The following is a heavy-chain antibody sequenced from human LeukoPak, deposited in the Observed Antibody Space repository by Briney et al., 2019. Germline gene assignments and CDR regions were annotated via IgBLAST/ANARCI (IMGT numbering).Heavy chain of an antibody. D-gene: IGHD2-2*01. CDR1: GFTFDDYA. V-gene: IGHV3-9*01. J-gene: IGHJ4*02. Sequence: PGRSLRLSCAASGFTFDDYAMHWVRQAPGKGLEWVSGISWNSGSIGYADSVKGRFTISRDNAKSSLYLQMNSLRAEDTALYYCAKAGRDCSSTSCYSTIDYWGQGTLVTVSS. CDR2: ISWNSGSI. CDR3: AKAGRDCSSTSCYSTIDY.